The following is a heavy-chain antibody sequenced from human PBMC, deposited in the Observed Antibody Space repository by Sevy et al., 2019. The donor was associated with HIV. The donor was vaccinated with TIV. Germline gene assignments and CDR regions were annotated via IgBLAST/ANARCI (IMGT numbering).Heavy chain of an antibody. CDR2: VSGSGDST. CDR3: AKGALSSGNIVGASKIDY. V-gene: IGHV3-23*01. D-gene: IGHD1-26*01. CDR1: GFMFSNYA. Sequence: GGSLRLSCAASGFMFSNYAMSWVRQAPGKGLEWGSSVSGSGDSTYYTDSVKGRFTISRDNSKNILYLQMNSLRAEDTAVYYCAKGALSSGNIVGASKIDYWGQATLVTVSS. J-gene: IGHJ4*02.